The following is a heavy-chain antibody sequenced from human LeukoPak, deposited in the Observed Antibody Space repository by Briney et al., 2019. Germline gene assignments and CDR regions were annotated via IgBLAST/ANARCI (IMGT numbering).Heavy chain of an antibody. D-gene: IGHD3-22*01. CDR3: AKAAYYYDSSGSTYYYYYGMDV. V-gene: IGHV3-23*01. J-gene: IGHJ6*02. CDR2: ISGSGGNT. CDR1: GFTFSISA. Sequence: GGTLRLSCAASGFTFSISAMSWVRQAPGKGLEWVSRISGSGGNTPYTDSVKGRFTISRANSKNTLYLHMNSLRAEDTAVYYCAKAAYYYDSSGSTYYYYYGMDVWGQGTTVTVSS.